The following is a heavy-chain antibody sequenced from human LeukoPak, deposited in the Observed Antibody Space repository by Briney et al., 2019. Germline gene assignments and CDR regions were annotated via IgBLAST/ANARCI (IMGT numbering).Heavy chain of an antibody. Sequence: GGSLRLSCTASGFTFSSYSMNWVRQAPGKGLEWVSSITSSSDYIYYADSVEGRFTISRDNAENSLHLQMNSLRADDTAVYYCAREFKSGYGMWAWGQGTLVTVSS. D-gene: IGHD5-18*01. CDR3: AREFKSGYGMWA. V-gene: IGHV3-21*01. CDR2: ITSSSDYI. CDR1: GFTFSSYS. J-gene: IGHJ5*02.